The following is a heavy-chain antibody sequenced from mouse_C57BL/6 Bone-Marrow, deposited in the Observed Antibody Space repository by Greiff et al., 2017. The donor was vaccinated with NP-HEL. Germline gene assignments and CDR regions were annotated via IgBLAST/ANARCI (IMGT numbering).Heavy chain of an antibody. D-gene: IGHD3-3*01. V-gene: IGHV1-81*01. Sequence: VQLQQSGAELARPGASVQLSCKASGYTFTSYGISWVKQRTGQGLEWIGEIYPRSGNTYYNEKFKGKATLTADKSSSTAYMELRSLTSEDSAVYFCARELYFRPLAMDYWGQGTSVTVSS. CDR2: IYPRSGNT. CDR3: ARELYFRPLAMDY. CDR1: GYTFTSYG. J-gene: IGHJ4*01.